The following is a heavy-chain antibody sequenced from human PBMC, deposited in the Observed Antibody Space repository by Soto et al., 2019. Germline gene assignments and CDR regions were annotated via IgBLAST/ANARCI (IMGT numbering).Heavy chain of an antibody. CDR1: GGTISDYF. CDR2: ISYSGRT. CDR3: ATTPYNWNYVGPQFFDN. D-gene: IGHD1-7*01. J-gene: IGHJ4*02. V-gene: IGHV4-59*01. Sequence: PSETLSLTCSVSGGTISDYFWSWIRQPPGKGLEWIGYISYSGRTNYNPSLKSRVTMSGDTSKNQFSLNLSSVTAADTAVYYCATTPYNWNYVGPQFFDNWGQGTLVTVSS.